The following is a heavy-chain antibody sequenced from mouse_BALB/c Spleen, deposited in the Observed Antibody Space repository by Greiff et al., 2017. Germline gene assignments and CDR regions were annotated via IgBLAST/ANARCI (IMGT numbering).Heavy chain of an antibody. Sequence: QVQLQQPGAELVRPGASVKLSCKASGYTFTSYWINWVKQRPGQGLEWIGNIYPSDSYTNYNQKFKDKATLTVDKSSSTAYMQLSSPTSEDSAVYYCTRSGYGAYAMDYWGQGTSVTVSS. CDR3: TRSGYGAYAMDY. D-gene: IGHD1-1*02. J-gene: IGHJ4*01. CDR2: IYPSDSYT. V-gene: IGHV1-69*02. CDR1: GYTFTSYW.